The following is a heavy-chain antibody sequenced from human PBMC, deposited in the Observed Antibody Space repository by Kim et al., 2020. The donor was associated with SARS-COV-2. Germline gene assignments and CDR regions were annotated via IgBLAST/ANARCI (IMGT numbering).Heavy chain of an antibody. Sequence: GGSLRLSCAASGFTFSTYGMNWVRQAPGKGLEWVAVISYEGSNKYHADSVQGRFTISRDNSKNTLYLQMNSLRVEDTAVYYCAKDGLNYYGSGRSDYFDYWALGTRVTVSS. CDR1: GFTFSTYG. D-gene: IGHD3-10*01. J-gene: IGHJ4*02. V-gene: IGHV3-30*18. CDR2: ISYEGSNK. CDR3: AKDGLNYYGSGRSDYFDY.